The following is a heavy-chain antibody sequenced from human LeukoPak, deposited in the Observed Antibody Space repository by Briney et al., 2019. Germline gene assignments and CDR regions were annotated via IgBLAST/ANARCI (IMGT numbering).Heavy chain of an antibody. Sequence: ASVKVSCKASGYTFTGYYMHWVRQAPGQGLEWMGWINPNSGGTNYAQKFQGRVTMTRDTSISTAYMELSRPRSDDTAVYYCARLMRYYDFCSGDYYCMDVWGQGTTVTVSS. CDR3: ARLMRYYDFCSGDYYCMDV. J-gene: IGHJ6*02. CDR1: GYTFTGYY. CDR2: INPNSGGT. V-gene: IGHV1-2*02. D-gene: IGHD3-3*01.